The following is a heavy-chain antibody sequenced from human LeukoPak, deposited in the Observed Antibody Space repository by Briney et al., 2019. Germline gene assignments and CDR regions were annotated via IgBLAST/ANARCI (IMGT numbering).Heavy chain of an antibody. J-gene: IGHJ4*02. Sequence: GSSVKVSCKASGGTFSSYAISWVRQAPGQGLEWMGGIIPIFGTANYAQKFQGRVMITADKSTSTAYMELSSLRSEDTAVYYCAREGYYDILTGYQYYFDYWGQGTLVTVSS. D-gene: IGHD3-9*01. CDR2: IIPIFGTA. CDR3: AREGYYDILTGYQYYFDY. V-gene: IGHV1-69*06. CDR1: GGTFSSYA.